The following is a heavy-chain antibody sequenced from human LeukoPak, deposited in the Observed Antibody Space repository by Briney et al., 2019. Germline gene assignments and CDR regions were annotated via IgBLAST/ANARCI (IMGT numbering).Heavy chain of an antibody. Sequence: PGGSLRLSCAASGFTFSSYGMHWVRQAPGKGLEWVAFIRYDGSNKYYADSVKGRFTISRDNSKNTLYLQMNSLRAEDTAVYHCARAHCSGGSCYSNYYYYYGMDVWGQGTTVTVSS. J-gene: IGHJ6*02. D-gene: IGHD2-15*01. CDR1: GFTFSSYG. CDR3: ARAHCSGGSCYSNYYYYYGMDV. V-gene: IGHV3-30*02. CDR2: IRYDGSNK.